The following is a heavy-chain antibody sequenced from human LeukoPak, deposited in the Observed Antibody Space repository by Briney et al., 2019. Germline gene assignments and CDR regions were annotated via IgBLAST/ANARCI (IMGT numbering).Heavy chain of an antibody. CDR2: ISSSGTGI. CDR3: ARSKKVGDDSFEY. Sequence: GGSLRLSCTGSGFTFSNYEMNWVRQAPGKGPEWIAYISSSGTGIYYADSVKGRFTISRDNANLYPQMSSLRAEDTSLYYCARSKKVGDDSFEYWGQGTLVTVSS. D-gene: IGHD4-17*01. CDR1: GFTFSNYE. V-gene: IGHV3-48*03. J-gene: IGHJ4*02.